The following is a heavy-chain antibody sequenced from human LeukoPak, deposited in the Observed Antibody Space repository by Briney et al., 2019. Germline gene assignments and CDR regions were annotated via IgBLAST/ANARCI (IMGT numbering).Heavy chain of an antibody. Sequence: SVKVSCKASGGTFSSYAISWVRQAPGQGLEWMGRIIPILGIANYAQKFQGRVTITADKSTSTAYMELSSLRSEDTAVYYCAREGITMVRGVYYYYGMDVWSQGTTVTVSS. CDR2: IIPILGIA. J-gene: IGHJ6*02. V-gene: IGHV1-69*04. D-gene: IGHD3-10*01. CDR1: GGTFSSYA. CDR3: AREGITMVRGVYYYYGMDV.